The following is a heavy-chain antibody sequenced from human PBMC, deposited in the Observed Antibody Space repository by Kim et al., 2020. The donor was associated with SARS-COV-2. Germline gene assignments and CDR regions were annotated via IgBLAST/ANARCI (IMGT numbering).Heavy chain of an antibody. CDR1: GYTFTGYY. Sequence: ASVKVSCKASGYTFTGYYMHWVRQAPGQGLEWMGRINPNSGGTNYAQKFQGRVTMTRDTSISTAYMELSRLRSDDTAVYYCARGGHGSGNYYYYGMDVWGQGTTVTVSS. J-gene: IGHJ6*02. D-gene: IGHD3-10*01. CDR2: INPNSGGT. CDR3: ARGGHGSGNYYYYGMDV. V-gene: IGHV1-2*06.